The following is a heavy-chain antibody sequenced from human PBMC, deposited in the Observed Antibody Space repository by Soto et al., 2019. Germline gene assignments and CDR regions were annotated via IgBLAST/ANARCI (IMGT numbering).Heavy chain of an antibody. CDR2: IIPILGIA. Sequence: QVQLVQSGAEVKKPGSSVKVSSKASGGTFSSYTISWVRQAPGQGLEWMGRIIPILGIANYAQKFQGRVTITADNSTSTAYLELSSLRSEDTAVYYCARDHADILTGYYFYYYYGMDVWGQGTTVTVSS. CDR3: ARDHADILTGYYFYYYYGMDV. J-gene: IGHJ6*02. V-gene: IGHV1-69*08. D-gene: IGHD3-9*01. CDR1: GGTFSSYT.